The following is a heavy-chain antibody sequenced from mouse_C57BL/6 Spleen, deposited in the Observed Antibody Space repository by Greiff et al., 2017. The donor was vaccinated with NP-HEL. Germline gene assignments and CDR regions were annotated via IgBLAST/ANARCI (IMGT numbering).Heavy chain of an antibody. CDR3: ARGGGITTVVDWYFDV. D-gene: IGHD1-1*01. V-gene: IGHV5-16*01. CDR2: INYDGSST. CDR1: GFTFSDYY. J-gene: IGHJ1*03. Sequence: EVQRVESEGGLVQPGSSMKLSCTASGFTFSDYYMAWVRQVPEKGLEWVANINYDGSSTYYLDSLKSRFIISRDNAKNILYLQMSSLKSEDTATYYCARGGGITTVVDWYFDVWGTGTTVTVSS.